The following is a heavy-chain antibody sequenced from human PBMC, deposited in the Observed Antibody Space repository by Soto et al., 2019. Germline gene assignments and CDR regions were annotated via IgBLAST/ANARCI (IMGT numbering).Heavy chain of an antibody. D-gene: IGHD5-12*01. V-gene: IGHV4-30-2*01. CDR1: GGSISSGGYS. CDR2: IYHSGST. Sequence: PAETLSLSCAVSGGSISSGGYSWIWIRHPPGKGLEWIGYIYHSGSTYYNPSLKSRVTISVDRSKNQFSLKLSSVTAADTAVYYCARDRKGDGYNYFDYWGQGTLVTVSS. J-gene: IGHJ4*02. CDR3: ARDRKGDGYNYFDY.